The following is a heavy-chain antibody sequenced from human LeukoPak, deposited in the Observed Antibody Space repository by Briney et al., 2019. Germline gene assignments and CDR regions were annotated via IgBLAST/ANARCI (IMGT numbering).Heavy chain of an antibody. Sequence: GGSLRLSCAASGFTFSSYSMNWVRQAPGERLEWVSSISSSSSYIYYADSVKGRFTISRDNAKNSLYLQMNSLRAEDTAVYYCARDYSSSWYFDYWGQGTLVTVSS. V-gene: IGHV3-21*01. CDR1: GFTFSSYS. J-gene: IGHJ4*02. D-gene: IGHD6-13*01. CDR2: ISSSSSYI. CDR3: ARDYSSSWYFDY.